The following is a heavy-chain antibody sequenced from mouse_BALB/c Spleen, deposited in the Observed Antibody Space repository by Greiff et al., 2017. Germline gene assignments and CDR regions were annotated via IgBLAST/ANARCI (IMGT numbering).Heavy chain of an antibody. CDR1: GYTFTDYN. V-gene: IGHV1S29*02. J-gene: IGHJ4*01. CDR2: IYPYNGGT. CDR3: ARGGYDKGYAMDY. Sequence: VHVKQSGPELVKPGASVKISCKASGYTFTDYNMHWVKQSHGKSLEWIGYIYPYNGGTGYNQKFKSKATLTVDNSSSTAYMELRSLTSEDSAVYYCARGGYDKGYAMDYWGQGTSVTVSS. D-gene: IGHD2-14*01.